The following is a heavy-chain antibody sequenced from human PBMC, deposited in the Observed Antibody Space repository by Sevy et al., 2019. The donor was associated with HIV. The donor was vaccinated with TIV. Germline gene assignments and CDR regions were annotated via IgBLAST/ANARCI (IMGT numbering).Heavy chain of an antibody. D-gene: IGHD4-4*01. J-gene: IGHJ6*02. CDR3: TQAQDYRNLQDGMDV. V-gene: IGHV3-15*01. CDR1: GFTFNNAW. CDR2: IKSKSDGGTT. Sequence: GSLRLSCAASGFTFNNAWMSWVRQAPGKGLEWVGRIKSKSDGGTTEYAAPVKGRFTISRDDSKNTLYLQMNSLKTVDAAVYYCTQAQDYRNLQDGMDVWGQGTLVTVSS.